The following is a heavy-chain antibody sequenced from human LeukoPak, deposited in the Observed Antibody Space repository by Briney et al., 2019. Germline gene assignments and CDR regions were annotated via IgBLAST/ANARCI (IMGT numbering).Heavy chain of an antibody. CDR3: ARAAGTRSYYCYMDV. Sequence: ASVKVSCKASGYTFTGYYMHWVRQAPGQGLEWMGWINPNSGGTNYAQKFQGRVTMTRDTSISTAYMELSRLRSDDTAVYYCARAAGTRSYYCYMDVWGKGTTVTVSS. V-gene: IGHV1-2*02. CDR1: GYTFTGYY. D-gene: IGHD6-25*01. CDR2: INPNSGGT. J-gene: IGHJ6*03.